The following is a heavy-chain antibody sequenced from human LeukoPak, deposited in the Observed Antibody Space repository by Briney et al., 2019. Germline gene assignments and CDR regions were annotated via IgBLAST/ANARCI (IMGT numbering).Heavy chain of an antibody. CDR3: ARHRRDGYNYLFRN. J-gene: IGHJ4*02. CDR2: IYYSGST. D-gene: IGHD5-24*01. Sequence: SETLSLTCTVSGGSISSSSYYWGWIRQPPGKGLEWIGSIYYSGSTYYNPSLKSRVPISVDTSKNQFSLKLSSVTVADTAVYYCARHRRDGYNYLFRNWGQGTLVTVSS. V-gene: IGHV4-39*01. CDR1: GGSISSSSYY.